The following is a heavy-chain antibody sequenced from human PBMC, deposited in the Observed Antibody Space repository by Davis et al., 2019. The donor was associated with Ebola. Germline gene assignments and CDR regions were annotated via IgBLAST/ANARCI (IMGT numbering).Heavy chain of an antibody. CDR1: PYTLRNYA. Sequence: ASVTVSRLPSPYTLRNYAMNWIRQAPGQRLEWMGWINTDTGNPMYAQGFTGRFVFSLDTSVTTAYLQISGLKADDTAIDYCARSAMSQDAFDIWGQGTLVTASS. D-gene: IGHD2-2*01. CDR3: ARSAMSQDAFDI. V-gene: IGHV7-4-1*02. CDR2: INTDTGNP. J-gene: IGHJ3*02.